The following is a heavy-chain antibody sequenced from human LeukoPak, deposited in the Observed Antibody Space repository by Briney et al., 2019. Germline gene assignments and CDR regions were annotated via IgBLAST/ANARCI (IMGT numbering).Heavy chain of an antibody. J-gene: IGHJ4*02. Sequence: SETLSLTCTVSGYSISSGYYWGWIRQPPGKGLEWIGSIYHSGSTYYNPSLKSRVTISVDTSKNQFSLKLSSVTAADTAVYYCARRWGDFWSGYRDDYFDYWGQGTLVTVSS. V-gene: IGHV4-38-2*02. CDR3: ARRWGDFWSGYRDDYFDY. CDR1: GYSISSGYY. D-gene: IGHD3-3*01. CDR2: IYHSGST.